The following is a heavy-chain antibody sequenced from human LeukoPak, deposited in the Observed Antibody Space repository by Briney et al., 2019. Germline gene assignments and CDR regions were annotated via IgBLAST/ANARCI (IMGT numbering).Heavy chain of an antibody. CDR1: GGSISSSTHY. CDR3: VRQTYGSGSYYNLDC. Sequence: SETLSLTCTVSGGSISSSTHYWGWIRQPPGQGLEWIGTIYYSGSTYYNPSLKSRATISVDTSKNQFSLKLGSVTAADTAVYYCVRQTYGSGSYYNLDCWGQGTLVTVSS. CDR2: IYYSGST. D-gene: IGHD3-10*01. J-gene: IGHJ4*02. V-gene: IGHV4-39*01.